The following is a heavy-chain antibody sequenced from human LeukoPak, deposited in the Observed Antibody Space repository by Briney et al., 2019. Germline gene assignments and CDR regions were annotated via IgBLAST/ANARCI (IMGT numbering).Heavy chain of an antibody. J-gene: IGHJ4*02. CDR3: AKDEEGSGWCVHY. D-gene: IGHD6-19*01. CDR2: ISGSGGST. V-gene: IGHV3-23*01. CDR1: GFTFSSYA. Sequence: PGGSLRLSCAASGFTFSSYAMSWVRQAPGKGLGGVSAISGSGGSTYYADSVKGRFTISRDNSKNTLYLQMNSPRAEDTTVYYCAKDEEGSGWCVHYWGQGTLVTVSS.